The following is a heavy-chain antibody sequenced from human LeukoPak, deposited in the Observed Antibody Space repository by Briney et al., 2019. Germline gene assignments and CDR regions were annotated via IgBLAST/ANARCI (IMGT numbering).Heavy chain of an antibody. D-gene: IGHD3-22*01. Sequence: GESLKISCKGSGYSFTNYWIGWVRQMPGKGLEWMGIIYPGNSETRYRPSFQGQVTILVDKSISTAFLQWSSLQASDSAMYYCARHLNYHDSTGYYYADSWGQGTLVTVSS. J-gene: IGHJ5*02. V-gene: IGHV5-51*01. CDR2: IYPGNSET. CDR1: GYSFTNYW. CDR3: ARHLNYHDSTGYYYADS.